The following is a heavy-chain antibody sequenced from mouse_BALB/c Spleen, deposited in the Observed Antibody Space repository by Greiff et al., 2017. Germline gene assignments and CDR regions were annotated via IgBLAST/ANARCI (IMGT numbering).Heavy chain of an antibody. J-gene: IGHJ1*01. CDR2: ISYDGSN. CDR3: ARVGYYGSSPNWYFDV. D-gene: IGHD1-1*01. CDR1: GYSITSGYY. Sequence: EVQLVESGPGLVKPSQSLSLTCSVTGYSITSGYYWNWIRQFPGNKLEWMGYISYDGSNNYNPSLKNRISITRDTSKNQFFLKLNSVTTEDTPTYYCARVGYYGSSPNWYFDVWGAGTTVTVSS. V-gene: IGHV3-6*02.